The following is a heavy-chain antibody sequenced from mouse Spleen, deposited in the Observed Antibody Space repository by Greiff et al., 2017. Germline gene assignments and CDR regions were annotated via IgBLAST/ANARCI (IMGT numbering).Heavy chain of an antibody. CDR3: ARNGYYDWYFDV. CDR2: IYPSDSET. V-gene: IGHV1-61*01. J-gene: IGHJ1*01. Sequence: QVQLQQPGTELVKPGASVKLSCKASGYTFTSYWMDWVKQRPGQGLEWIGNIYPSDSETHYNQKFKDKATLTVDKSSSTAYMQLSSLTTEDSAVYYCARNGYYDWYFDVWGAGTTVTVSS. CDR1: GYTFTSYW. D-gene: IGHD2-3*01.